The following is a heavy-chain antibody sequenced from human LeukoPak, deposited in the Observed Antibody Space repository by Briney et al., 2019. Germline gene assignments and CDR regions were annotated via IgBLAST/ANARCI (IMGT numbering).Heavy chain of an antibody. CDR1: GASISSDNYF. CDR3: ARSSDCSRASCYTSYFDS. D-gene: IGHD2-2*02. V-gene: IGHV4-39*07. CDR2: IYYGGGP. Sequence: SETLSLTCTVSGASISSDNYFWAWIRQPPGKALEWIGNIYYGGGPYYSPSLNSRVTTSVDTSKSQFSLRLSSVIAADTAMYYCARSSDCSRASCYTSYFDSWGQGNLVTVSS. J-gene: IGHJ4*02.